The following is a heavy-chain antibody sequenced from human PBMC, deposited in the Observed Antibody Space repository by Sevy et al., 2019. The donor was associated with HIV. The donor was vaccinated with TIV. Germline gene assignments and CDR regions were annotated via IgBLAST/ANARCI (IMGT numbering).Heavy chain of an antibody. Sequence: ASVKVSCKASGYTFIGQDIHWVRQAPGQGLEWMGWINPNSGDTKYAQEFKGRVTMTRDTSISTAYMELSGLKSDDTAVYYCSRDLRLRGYSYGCFDYWGQGTLVTVSS. J-gene: IGHJ4*02. D-gene: IGHD5-18*01. CDR3: SRDLRLRGYSYGCFDY. V-gene: IGHV1-2*02. CDR2: INPNSGDT. CDR1: GYTFIGQD.